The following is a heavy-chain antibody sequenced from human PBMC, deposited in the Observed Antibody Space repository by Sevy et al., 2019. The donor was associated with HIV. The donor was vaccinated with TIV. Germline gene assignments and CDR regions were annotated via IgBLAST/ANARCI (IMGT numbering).Heavy chain of an antibody. CDR3: AGVFDDSWIHFFDY. J-gene: IGHJ4*02. Sequence: ASVKVSCKTSGGTFTSYAISWVRQAPGQGLEWLGGIIPMLDMTYYAQTFKSRVTITADKSTGTAYMELRRLKSGDTAVYYCAGVFDDSWIHFFDYCGQGTLVTVSS. D-gene: IGHD3-9*01. V-gene: IGHV1-69*10. CDR2: IIPMLDMT. CDR1: GGTFTSYA.